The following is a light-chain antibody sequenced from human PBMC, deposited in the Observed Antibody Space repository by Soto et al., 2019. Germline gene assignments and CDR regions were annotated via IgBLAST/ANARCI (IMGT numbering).Light chain of an antibody. CDR1: QSVSSN. V-gene: IGKV3-15*01. CDR3: HQYNNWPPKYT. CDR2: DAS. Sequence: EIVMTQSPATLFVSPGERATLSCRASQSVSSNLAWYQQKPGQAPRLLIYDASTRATGIPARFSGSGSGTEFTLTISSLQSEDFAVYYCHQYNNWPPKYTFGQGTKLEIK. J-gene: IGKJ2*01.